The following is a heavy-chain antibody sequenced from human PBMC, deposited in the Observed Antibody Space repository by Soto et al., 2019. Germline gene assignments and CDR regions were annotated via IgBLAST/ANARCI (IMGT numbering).Heavy chain of an antibody. CDR1: GGTFNSYT. CDR3: ARGGVAAAGTLGN. D-gene: IGHD6-13*01. V-gene: IGHV1-69*02. J-gene: IGHJ4*02. Sequence: QVQLVQSGAEVKRPGSSVRVSCKASGGTFNSYTISWVRQAPGQGPEWMGRIIPVLGVANYAQTFQGRVTITADTATRTVYMDLSSLRAEDTAVYYCARGGVAAAGTLGNWGQGTLVTVSS. CDR2: IIPVLGVA.